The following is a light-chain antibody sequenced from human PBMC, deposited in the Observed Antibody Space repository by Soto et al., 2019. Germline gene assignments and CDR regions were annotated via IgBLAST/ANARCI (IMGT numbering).Light chain of an antibody. CDR2: LGS. CDR1: QSLLHSNGYNY. V-gene: IGKV2-28*01. J-gene: IGKJ1*01. Sequence: ISMTQSSRALPVINRAPASISCRSSQSLLHSNGYNYLDWYLQKPGQSPQLLIYLGSNRASGVPDRFSGSGSGTDFTLKISRVEAEDVGVYYCTDALHPPWPFGQGTKADI. CDR3: TDALHPPWP.